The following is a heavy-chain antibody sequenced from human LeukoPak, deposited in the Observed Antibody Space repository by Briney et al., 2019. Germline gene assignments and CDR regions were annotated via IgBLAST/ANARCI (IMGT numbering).Heavy chain of an antibody. D-gene: IGHD3-10*01. V-gene: IGHV3-7*03. CDR3: AKDRQWELNQVNWFDP. CDR2: IKQDGSEK. Sequence: GGSLRLSCAASGVTFSSYWTSWVRQAPGKGLEWVANIKQDGSEKYYVDSVKGRFTISRDNAKNSLYLQMNSLRAEDTAVYYCAKDRQWELNQVNWFDPWGQGTLVTVSS. J-gene: IGHJ5*02. CDR1: GVTFSSYW.